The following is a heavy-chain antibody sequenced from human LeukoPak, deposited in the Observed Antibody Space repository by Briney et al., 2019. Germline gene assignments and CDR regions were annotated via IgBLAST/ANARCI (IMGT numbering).Heavy chain of an antibody. Sequence: SETLSLTCAVYGGPFRGYYWSWIPQPPGKALEWIGEINHRGSTNHNPPLKSRVTISADTSKNQFSLKLTSATAADTAVYFCARWHSHGRYFDYWGQGALVTVSS. J-gene: IGHJ4*02. CDR2: INHRGST. V-gene: IGHV4-34*01. CDR3: ARWHSHGRYFDY. D-gene: IGHD1-26*01. CDR1: GGPFRGYY.